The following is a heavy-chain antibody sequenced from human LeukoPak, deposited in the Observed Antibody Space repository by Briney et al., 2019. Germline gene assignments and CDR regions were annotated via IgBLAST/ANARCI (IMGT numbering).Heavy chain of an antibody. CDR1: GFTFSTNA. CDR3: AKDVGKWESLHFFDY. CDR2: ISGSGAST. V-gene: IGHV3-23*01. D-gene: IGHD1-26*01. Sequence: GGSLRLSCLASGFTFSTNAMSWVRQAPGKGLEWISGISGSGASTYYADSVTGRFTISRDNSRNTLYLQMNSLRGDDTAVYYCAKDVGKWESLHFFDYWGQGTLVTVSS. J-gene: IGHJ4*02.